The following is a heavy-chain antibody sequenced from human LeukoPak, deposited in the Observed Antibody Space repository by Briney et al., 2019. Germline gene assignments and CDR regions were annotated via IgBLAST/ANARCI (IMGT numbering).Heavy chain of an antibody. CDR2: INHSGST. V-gene: IGHV4-34*01. CDR3: ARGRRNLRFLEWLLYMHFDY. D-gene: IGHD3-3*01. CDR1: GGSFSGYY. J-gene: IGHJ4*02. Sequence: SETLSLTCAVYGGSFSGYYWSWIRQPPGKGLEWIGEINHSGSTNYNPSPKSRVTISVDTSKNQFSLKLSSVTAADTAVYYCARGRRNLRFLEWLLYMHFDYWGQGTLVTVSS.